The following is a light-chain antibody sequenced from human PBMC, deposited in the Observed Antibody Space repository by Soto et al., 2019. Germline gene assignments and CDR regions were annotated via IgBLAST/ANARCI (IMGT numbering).Light chain of an antibody. J-gene: IGKJ1*01. CDR3: QQSYSTHRT. Sequence: DIQMTQSPSSLSASVRDRVTITCRASQSISSYLNWYQQKPGKAPKLLIYAASSLQSGVPSRFSGSGSGTDFTLTVSSLQPEEVATYYCQQSYSTHRTFGQGTKVEVK. CDR2: AAS. CDR1: QSISSY. V-gene: IGKV1-39*01.